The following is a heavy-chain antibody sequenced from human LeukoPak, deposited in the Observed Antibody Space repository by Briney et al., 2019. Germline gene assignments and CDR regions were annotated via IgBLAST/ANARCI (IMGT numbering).Heavy chain of an antibody. Sequence: GRSLRLSCAASGFTFSSYGMHWVRQAPGKGLEWVAVIWYDGSNKYYADSVKGRFTISRDNSKNTLYLQMNSLRAEDTAVYYCAKRLEPSAYYDFWSGYYFDYWGQGTLVTVSS. CDR2: IWYDGSNK. D-gene: IGHD3-3*01. CDR3: AKRLEPSAYYDFWSGYYFDY. V-gene: IGHV3-33*06. J-gene: IGHJ4*02. CDR1: GFTFSSYG.